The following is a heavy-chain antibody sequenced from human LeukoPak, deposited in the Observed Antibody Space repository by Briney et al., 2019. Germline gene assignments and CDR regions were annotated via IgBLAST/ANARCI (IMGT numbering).Heavy chain of an antibody. J-gene: IGHJ6*02. Sequence: ASVKVSCKVSGYTLTELSMHWVRQAPGKGLEWMGGFDPEDGETIYAQKFQGRVTMTEDTSTDIAYMELSSLRSEDTAVYYCATDDQSYYYYGMDVWGQGTTVTVSS. CDR1: GYTLTELS. D-gene: IGHD2-2*01. CDR2: FDPEDGET. CDR3: ATDDQSYYYYGMDV. V-gene: IGHV1-24*01.